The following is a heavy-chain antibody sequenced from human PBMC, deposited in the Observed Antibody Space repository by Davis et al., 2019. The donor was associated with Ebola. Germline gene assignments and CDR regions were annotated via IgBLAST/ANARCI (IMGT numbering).Heavy chain of an antibody. D-gene: IGHD3-3*01. Sequence: GESLKISCAASGFTFSSYWMSWVRQAPGKGLEWVANIKQDGSEKYYVDSVKGRFTISRDNAKNSLYLQMNSLRAEDTAVYYCARGQTIFGVVIIRYWGQGTLVTVSS. J-gene: IGHJ4*02. V-gene: IGHV3-7*01. CDR3: ARGQTIFGVVIIRY. CDR2: IKQDGSEK. CDR1: GFTFSSYW.